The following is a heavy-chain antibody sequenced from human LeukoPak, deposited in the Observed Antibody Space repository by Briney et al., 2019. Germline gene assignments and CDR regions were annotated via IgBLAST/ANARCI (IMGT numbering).Heavy chain of an antibody. V-gene: IGHV3-33*01. J-gene: IGHJ3*02. CDR2: IWNDGSNK. CDR1: GATLRNYG. Sequence: GGSLRLSCAASGATLRNYGMHWVRQAPGKGLEWVAIIWNDGSNKYYSDSVKGRFTISRNDSKNTLYLQMNSLRAEDTAVYHCARSVYGDYEGHDALDIWGQGTMVTVSS. D-gene: IGHD4-17*01. CDR3: ARSVYGDYEGHDALDI.